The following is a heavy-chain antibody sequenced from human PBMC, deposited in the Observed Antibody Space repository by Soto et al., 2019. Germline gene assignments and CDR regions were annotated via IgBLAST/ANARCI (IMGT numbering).Heavy chain of an antibody. CDR3: AKLCGDPGMPPDY. V-gene: IGHV3-30*18. D-gene: IGHD4-17*01. CDR1: GFSFSSYG. CDR2: VSRDGGLK. J-gene: IGHJ4*02. Sequence: QVQLVESGGGVVQPGSSLGLSCAAAGFSFSSYGMHWVRQAPGQGLEWVAGVSRDGGLKFYKDSVMRRFTISRDNSRNALYLQMNSLRPDDTAVYDCAKLCGDPGMPPDYWGQGTLVTVSS.